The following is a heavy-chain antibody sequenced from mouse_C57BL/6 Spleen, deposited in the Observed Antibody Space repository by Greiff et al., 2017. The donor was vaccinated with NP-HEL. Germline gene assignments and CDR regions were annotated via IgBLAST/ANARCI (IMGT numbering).Heavy chain of an antibody. J-gene: IGHJ2*01. CDR3: ARYGNRDY. V-gene: IGHV1-69*01. Sequence: QVQLQQPGAELVMPGASVKLSCKASGYTFTSYWMHWVKQRPGQGLEWIGEIDPSDSYTNYNQKFKGKSTLTVDKSSSTAYMQLSSLTSEDSAVYYCARYGNRDYWGQGTTLTVSS. CDR1: GYTFTSYW. D-gene: IGHD2-1*01. CDR2: IDPSDSYT.